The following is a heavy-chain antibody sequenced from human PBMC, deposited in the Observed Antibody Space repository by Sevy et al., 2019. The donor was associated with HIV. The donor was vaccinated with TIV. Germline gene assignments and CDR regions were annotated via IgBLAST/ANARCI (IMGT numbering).Heavy chain of an antibody. J-gene: IGHJ3*02. CDR3: ARDKLGMATIRDAFDI. V-gene: IGHV1-69*13. Sequence: ASVKVSCKASGGTFSSYAISWVRQALGQGLEWMGGIIPIFGTANYAQKFQGRVTITADESTSTAYMELSSLRSEDTAVYYCARDKLGMATIRDAFDIWAKGQWSPSPQ. CDR2: IIPIFGTA. D-gene: IGHD5-12*01. CDR1: GGTFSSYA.